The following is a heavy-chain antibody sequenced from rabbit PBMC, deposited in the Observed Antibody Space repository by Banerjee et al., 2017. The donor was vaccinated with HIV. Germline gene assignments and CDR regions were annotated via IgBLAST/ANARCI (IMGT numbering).Heavy chain of an antibody. CDR3: ARRLVVVGFFNL. CDR2: IYTGSGGST. CDR1: GFSISSSDW. Sequence: QEQLEESGGDLVKPGASLTLTCTASGFSISSSDWICWVRQAPGKGLEWIACIYTGSGGSTYYASRAKGRFTISKTSSTTLTLQMTSLTAADTATYFCARRLVVVGFFNLWGQGTL. V-gene: IGHV1S45*01. D-gene: IGHD4-2*01. J-gene: IGHJ4*01.